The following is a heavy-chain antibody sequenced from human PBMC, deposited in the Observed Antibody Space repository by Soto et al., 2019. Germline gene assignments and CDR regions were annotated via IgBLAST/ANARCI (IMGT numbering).Heavy chain of an antibody. CDR3: VRDQVERRPDGMDV. D-gene: IGHD1-1*01. CDR2: IYYSGST. J-gene: IGHJ6*02. V-gene: IGHV4-31*03. CDR1: GGSISSGGYY. Sequence: SETLSLTCTVSGGSISSGGYYWSWIRQHPGKGLEWIGYIYYSGSTYYNPSLKSRVTISVDTSKNQFSLKLSSVTAADTAVYYCVRDQVERRPDGMDVWGQGTTVTVSS.